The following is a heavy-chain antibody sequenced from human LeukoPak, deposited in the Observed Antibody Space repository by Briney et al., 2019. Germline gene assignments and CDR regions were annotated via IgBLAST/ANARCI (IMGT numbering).Heavy chain of an antibody. Sequence: PGGSLRLSCAASGSTFSSYSMNWVRQAPGKGLEWVSSISSSSSYIYYADSVKGRFTISRDNAKNSLYLQMNSLRAEDTAVYYCARDHMYYDFWSGYYGGSSFDYWGQGTLVTVSS. D-gene: IGHD3-3*01. J-gene: IGHJ4*02. CDR3: ARDHMYYDFWSGYYGGSSFDY. CDR1: GSTFSSYS. V-gene: IGHV3-21*01. CDR2: ISSSSSYI.